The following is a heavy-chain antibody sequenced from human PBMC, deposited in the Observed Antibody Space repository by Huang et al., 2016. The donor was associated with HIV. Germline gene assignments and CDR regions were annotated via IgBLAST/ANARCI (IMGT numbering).Heavy chain of an antibody. CDR2: ITPIFDKT. J-gene: IGHJ4*02. CDR3: ATGPRGSGSFN. D-gene: IGHD1-26*01. CDR1: GGTFSSYV. V-gene: IGHV1-69*01. Sequence: QVQLVQSGAEVKKPGSSVKVSCKASGGTFSSYVISWVRQAPGKGLEWMGGITPIFDKTNYAQKFQGRVTISADESTRTAYMEMSSLRPEDTATYYCATGPRGSGSFNWGQGTLVSVSS.